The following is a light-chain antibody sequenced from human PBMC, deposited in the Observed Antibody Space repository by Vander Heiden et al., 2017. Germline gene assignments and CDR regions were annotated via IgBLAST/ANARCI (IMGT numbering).Light chain of an antibody. CDR2: AAA. CDR1: QSISSY. Sequence: DIQMTQSPSSLSASVGDRVTITCRASQSISSYLNWYQQKPGKAAKLLIYAAASMQSGVPSRFSGSRSGTDFTLTISSLQPEDFATYYCQQSYSTHYTFGQGTKLEIK. CDR3: QQSYSTHYT. J-gene: IGKJ2*01. V-gene: IGKV1-39*01.